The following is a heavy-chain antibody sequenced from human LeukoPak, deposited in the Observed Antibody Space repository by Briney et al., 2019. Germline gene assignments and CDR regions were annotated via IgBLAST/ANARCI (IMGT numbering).Heavy chain of an antibody. CDR1: GGSISSYY. CDR3: ARYLKGIAVAGPFDYYYYMDV. D-gene: IGHD6-19*01. Sequence: SETLSLTCTVSGGSISSYYWSWIRQPPGKGLEWIGYIYYSGSTNYNPSLKSRVTISVDTSKNQFSLKLSSVTAADTAVYYCARYLKGIAVAGPFDYYYYMDVWGKGTTVTVSS. CDR2: IYYSGST. J-gene: IGHJ6*03. V-gene: IGHV4-59*01.